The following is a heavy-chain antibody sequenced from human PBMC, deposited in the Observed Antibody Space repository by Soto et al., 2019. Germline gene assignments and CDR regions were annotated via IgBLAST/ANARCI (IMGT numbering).Heavy chain of an antibody. V-gene: IGHV1-18*01. J-gene: IGHJ4*02. CDR1: GYIFTKYY. D-gene: IGHD3-16*01. CDR2: INGYNGKA. Sequence: QVQLVQSVTELRRPGASVKLSCKASGYIFTKYYIAWVPQAPAHGLEWMGMINGYNGKANYGQDFRGRVIMTTDTSTNTAYMDLRSLTSDDTGVYYCVRWDGFFGAGGVDWGQGTLVTVSS. CDR3: VRWDGFFGAGGVD.